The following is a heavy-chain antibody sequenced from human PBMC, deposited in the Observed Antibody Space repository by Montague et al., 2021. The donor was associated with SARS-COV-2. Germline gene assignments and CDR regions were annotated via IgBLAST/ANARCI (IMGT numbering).Heavy chain of an antibody. CDR2: MHHSGST. J-gene: IGHJ4*02. Sequence: SETLSLTCTISGGSITGYFWTWIRQPPGKGLEWLGHMHHSGSTKYNPSLESRVTMSIDTSESQFSLHLRSVTAADTVVYYCARVTFSSSWYYLDYWGQGTLVTVSS. V-gene: IGHV4-59*12. CDR3: ARVTFSSSWYYLDY. D-gene: IGHD6-13*01. CDR1: GGSITGYF.